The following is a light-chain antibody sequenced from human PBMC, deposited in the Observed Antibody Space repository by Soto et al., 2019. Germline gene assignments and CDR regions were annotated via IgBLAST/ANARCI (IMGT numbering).Light chain of an antibody. Sequence: EIVMTQSPATLSVSPGERVTLSCRTSQSVNSNVAWYQQKPGQAPRLLLYGASSRATGIPDRFSGSGSGTDFTLTISRLEPEDFAVYYCQQYGSSPRTFGQGTKVDIK. V-gene: IGKV3-20*01. CDR1: QSVNSN. CDR2: GAS. CDR3: QQYGSSPRT. J-gene: IGKJ1*01.